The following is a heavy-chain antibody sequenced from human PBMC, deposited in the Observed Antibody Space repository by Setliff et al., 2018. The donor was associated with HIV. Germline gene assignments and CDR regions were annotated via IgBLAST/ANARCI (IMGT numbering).Heavy chain of an antibody. CDR3: ATFYKISGLTSFDH. CDR1: GYTFTDYY. J-gene: IGHJ4*02. V-gene: IGHV1-2*07. D-gene: IGHD1-20*01. CDR2: INPDSGRI. Sequence: ASVKVSCKASGYTFTDYYIHWVRQAPGQGLEWLGWINPDSGRINHAHKFQGRVTMTRDTSNTSAYMELSRLKSDDTAVYYCATFYKISGLTSFDHWGQGTQVTVSS.